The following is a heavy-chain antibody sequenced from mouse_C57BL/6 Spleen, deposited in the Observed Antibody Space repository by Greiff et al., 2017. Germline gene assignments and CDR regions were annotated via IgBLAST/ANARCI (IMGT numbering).Heavy chain of an antibody. D-gene: IGHD1-1*01. Sequence: QVQLQQPGAELVKPGASVKLSCKASGYSFTSYWMHWVKQRPGQGLEWIGMIHPNSGSTNYNEKFKSKATLTVDKSSSTAYMQLSSLTSEDSAVYYCASAYYYGSKYWFAYWGQGTLVTVAA. V-gene: IGHV1-64*01. CDR3: ASAYYYGSKYWFAY. CDR2: IHPNSGST. CDR1: GYSFTSYW. J-gene: IGHJ3*01.